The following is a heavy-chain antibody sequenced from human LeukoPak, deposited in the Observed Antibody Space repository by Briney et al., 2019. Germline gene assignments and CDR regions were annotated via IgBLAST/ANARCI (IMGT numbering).Heavy chain of an antibody. CDR2: ISTTGTTI. D-gene: IGHD4-17*01. CDR3: ARADGAYGVY. J-gene: IGHJ4*02. V-gene: IGHV3-48*03. Sequence: GGSLRLSCAASGFTFSNYEMNWVRQAPGKGLEWVSHISTTGTTIYYADSVKGRFTVSRDYARNSLYLQMDSLRLEDTAIYFCARADGAYGVYWGQGTLVIVSS. CDR1: GFTFSNYE.